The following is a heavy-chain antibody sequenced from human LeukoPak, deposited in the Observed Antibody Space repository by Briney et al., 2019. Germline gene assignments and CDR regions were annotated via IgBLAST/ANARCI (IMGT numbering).Heavy chain of an antibody. D-gene: IGHD5-12*01. CDR2: IYYSGRT. CDR1: GGSISSSSNY. J-gene: IGHJ5*02. V-gene: IGHV4-39*01. Sequence: SETLSLTCTVSGGSISSSSNYWGWIRQPPGKGLEWIGTIYYSGRTYYNPSLKRRVTISVDTSKNQFSLKLSSVTAADRAVYYCASGYEYVDCFDLWGQGTLVTVSS. CDR3: ASGYEYVDCFDL.